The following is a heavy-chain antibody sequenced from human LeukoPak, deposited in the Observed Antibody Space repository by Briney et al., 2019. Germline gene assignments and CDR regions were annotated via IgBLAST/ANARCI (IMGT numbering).Heavy chain of an antibody. CDR2: IYYSGST. Sequence: PSETLSLTCTVSGGSISSYYWSWIRQPPGKGLEWIGYIYYSGSTYYNPSLKSRVTISVDTSKNQFSLKLSSVTAADTAVYYCARPNDSSGFDYWGQGTLVTVSS. J-gene: IGHJ4*02. V-gene: IGHV4-59*04. D-gene: IGHD3-22*01. CDR1: GGSISSYY. CDR3: ARPNDSSGFDY.